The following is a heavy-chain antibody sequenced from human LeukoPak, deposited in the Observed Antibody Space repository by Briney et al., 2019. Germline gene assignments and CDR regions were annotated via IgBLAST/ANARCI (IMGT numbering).Heavy chain of an antibody. CDR3: ASRGYSFGSNAFDI. D-gene: IGHD5-18*01. CDR2: IYYSGST. Sequence: PSETLSLTCTVSGGSISSYYWSWIRQPPGKGLEWIGYIYYSGSTNYNPSLKSRVTISVDTSKNQFSLKLSSVTAADTAVYYCASRGYSFGSNAFDIWGQGTMVTVSS. V-gene: IGHV4-59*01. CDR1: GGSISSYY. J-gene: IGHJ3*02.